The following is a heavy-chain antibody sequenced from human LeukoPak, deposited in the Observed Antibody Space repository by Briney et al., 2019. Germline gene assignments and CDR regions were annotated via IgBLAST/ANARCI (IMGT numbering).Heavy chain of an antibody. CDR3: ARAPHFFDTSGSRYYFDY. V-gene: IGHV4-34*01. J-gene: IGHJ4*02. Sequence: SETLSLTCAVYGGSFSGYYWSWIRQPPGKGLEWIGEINHSGSTNYNPSLKSRVTISVDTSKNQFSLNLTSVTAADTAVYFCARAPHFFDTSGSRYYFDYWGQGALVTVSS. D-gene: IGHD3-22*01. CDR1: GGSFSGYY. CDR2: INHSGST.